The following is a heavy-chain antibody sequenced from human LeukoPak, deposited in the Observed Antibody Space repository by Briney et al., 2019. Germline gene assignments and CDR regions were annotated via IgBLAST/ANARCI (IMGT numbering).Heavy chain of an antibody. V-gene: IGHV4-59*08. Sequence: SETLSLTCTVFGGSLSSYYWVWVRQPPGKGLEWIGLIYSSGSIKYNPSLKSRLTISLDTSKNQISLTLTSVTAADTAMYYCARQFEFWGQGTLVTVSS. CDR1: GGSLSSYY. CDR3: ARQFEF. CDR2: IYSSGSI. J-gene: IGHJ4*02.